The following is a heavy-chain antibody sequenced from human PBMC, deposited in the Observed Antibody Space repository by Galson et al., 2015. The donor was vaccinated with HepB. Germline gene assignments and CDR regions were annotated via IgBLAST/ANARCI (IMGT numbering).Heavy chain of an antibody. V-gene: IGHV5-51*01. D-gene: IGHD3-3*01. CDR2: IYPGDSDT. Sequence: QSGAEVKKPGESLKISCKGSGYSFTSYWIGWVRQMPGKGLEWMGIIYPGDSDTRYSPSFQGQVTISADKSISTAYLQWSSLKASDTAMYYCARFDFWGTVTYYYGMDVWGQGTTVTVSS. CDR1: GYSFTSYW. CDR3: ARFDFWGTVTYYYGMDV. J-gene: IGHJ6*02.